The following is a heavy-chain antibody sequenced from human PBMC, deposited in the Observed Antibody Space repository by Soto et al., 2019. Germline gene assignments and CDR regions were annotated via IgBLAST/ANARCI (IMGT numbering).Heavy chain of an antibody. CDR2: ISYDGSNK. J-gene: IGHJ6*02. D-gene: IGHD1-1*01. V-gene: IGHV3-30-3*01. CDR1: GFTFSSYA. CDR3: ARAGGTRDYYYYGMDV. Sequence: LRLSCAASGFTFSSYAMHWVRQAPGKGLEWVAVISYDGSNKYYADSVKGRFTISRDNSKNTLYLQMNSLRAEDTAVYYCARAGGTRDYYYYGMDVWGQGTTVTVSS.